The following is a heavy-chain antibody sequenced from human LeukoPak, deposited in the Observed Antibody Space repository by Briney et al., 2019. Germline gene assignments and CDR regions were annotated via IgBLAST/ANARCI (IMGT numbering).Heavy chain of an antibody. CDR2: IKQDGSEK. J-gene: IGHJ4*02. D-gene: IGHD1-1*01. CDR1: GFTFSSYW. V-gene: IGHV3-7*01. Sequence: QPGGSLRLSCAASGFTFSSYWMSWVRQAPGKGLEWVANIKQDGSEKYYADSVKGRFTISRDNSKNTLYLQMNSLRAEDTAVYYCARDQVPSMYFDYWGQGTLVTVSS. CDR3: ARDQVPSMYFDY.